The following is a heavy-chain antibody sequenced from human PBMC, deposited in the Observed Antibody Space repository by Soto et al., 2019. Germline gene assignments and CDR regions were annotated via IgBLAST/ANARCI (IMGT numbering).Heavy chain of an antibody. CDR1: GGSISSGAYY. CDR3: AIYDSSGSRGFQH. CDR2: IYYSGST. Sequence: QVQLQESGPGLVKPSQTLSLTCTVSGGSISSGAYYWSWIRQHPGKGLEWIGYIYYSGSTYYNPSLKSRVTISVDTSKNPFSLKLSSVTAAETAVYYCAIYDSSGSRGFQHWGQGTLVTVSS. V-gene: IGHV4-31*03. J-gene: IGHJ1*01. D-gene: IGHD3-22*01.